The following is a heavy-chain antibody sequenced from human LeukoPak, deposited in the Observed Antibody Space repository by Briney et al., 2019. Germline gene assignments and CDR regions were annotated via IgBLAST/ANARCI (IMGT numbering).Heavy chain of an antibody. CDR3: ARDYGSGSYYTYYFDY. D-gene: IGHD3-10*01. J-gene: IGHJ4*02. Sequence: SETLSLTCTVSGGSISSSSYYWGWIRQPPGKGLEWIGSIYYSGSTYYNPSLKSRVTISLDMSKNQFSLKLSSVTAADTAVYYCARDYGSGSYYTYYFDYWGQGTLVTVSS. CDR1: GGSISSSSYY. CDR2: IYYSGST. V-gene: IGHV4-39*07.